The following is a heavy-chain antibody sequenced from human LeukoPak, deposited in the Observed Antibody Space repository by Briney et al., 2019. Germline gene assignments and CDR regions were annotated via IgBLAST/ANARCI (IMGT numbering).Heavy chain of an antibody. J-gene: IGHJ4*02. CDR1: GRSISSGSYY. D-gene: IGHD3-3*01. Sequence: SQTLSLTCTVSGRSISSGSYYWSWIRQPAGKGLEWIGRIYTSGSTNYNPSLKSRVTISVDTSKNQFSLKLSSVTAADTAVYYCARETYDFWSGYLYYFDYWGQGTLVTVSS. CDR2: IYTSGST. V-gene: IGHV4-61*02. CDR3: ARETYDFWSGYLYYFDY.